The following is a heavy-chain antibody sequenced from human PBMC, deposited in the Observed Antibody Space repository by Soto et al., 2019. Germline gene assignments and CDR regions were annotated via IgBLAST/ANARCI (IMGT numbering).Heavy chain of an antibody. V-gene: IGHV3-33*01. D-gene: IGHD6-6*01. J-gene: IGHJ6*01. CDR1: GFNFGSYG. Sequence: GGTLRLSCSASGFNFGSYGMHWVRQAPGKGLEWVAVIWYDGSNKYYADSVKGRFTISRDNSKNTLYLQMNSLRAEDTAVYYCARVRGSSHYGMDGWGKVPTGTFSS. CDR3: ARVRGSSHYGMDG. CDR2: IWYDGSNK.